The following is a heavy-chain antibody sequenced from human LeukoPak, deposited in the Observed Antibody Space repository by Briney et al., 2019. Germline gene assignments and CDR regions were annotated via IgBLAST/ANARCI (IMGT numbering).Heavy chain of an antibody. Sequence: GGSLRLSCAASGFTFSSYGIHWVRQAPGKGLEWVAVISYDGSNKYYADSVKGRFTIPRDNSKNTLYLQMNSLRAEDTAVYYCAKDRQLALDGWGQGTLVTVSS. V-gene: IGHV3-30*18. CDR3: AKDRQLALDG. J-gene: IGHJ4*02. CDR1: GFTFSSYG. CDR2: ISYDGSNK. D-gene: IGHD6-6*01.